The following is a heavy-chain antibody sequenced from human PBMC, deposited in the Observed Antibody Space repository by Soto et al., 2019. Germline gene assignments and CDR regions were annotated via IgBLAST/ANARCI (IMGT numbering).Heavy chain of an antibody. CDR3: ARVIAGRPFDY. CDR1: GDSISSSNW. Sequence: LSLTCAVSGDSISSSNWWNWVRQPPGKGLEWIGEIYHSGSTNYNPSLKSRVTISVDKSKNQFSLRLSSVTAADTAVYYCARVIAGRPFDYWGRGSLVTVSS. CDR2: IYHSGST. V-gene: IGHV4-4*02. J-gene: IGHJ4*02. D-gene: IGHD6-6*01.